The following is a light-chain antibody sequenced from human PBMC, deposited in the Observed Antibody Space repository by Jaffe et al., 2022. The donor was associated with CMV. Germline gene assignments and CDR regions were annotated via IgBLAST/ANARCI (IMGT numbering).Light chain of an antibody. CDR3: MQALQTPPWT. CDR2: LGS. V-gene: IGKV2-28*01. J-gene: IGKJ1*01. CDR1: QSLLHSNGYNY. Sequence: EIVMTQSPLSLPVTPGEPASISCRSSQSLLHSNGYNYLVWFLQKPGQSPQLLIYLGSNRAAGVPDRFSGSGSGTDFTLKISRVEAEDVGVYYCMQALQTPPWTFGQGTKVEIK.